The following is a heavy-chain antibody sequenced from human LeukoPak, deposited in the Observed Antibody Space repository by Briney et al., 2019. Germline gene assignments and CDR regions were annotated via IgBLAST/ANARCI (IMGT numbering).Heavy chain of an antibody. V-gene: IGHV4-59*12. D-gene: IGHD6-6*01. CDR2: IYYSGST. J-gene: IGHJ4*02. CDR1: GGSISSYY. Sequence: SETLSLTCTVSGGSISSYYWSWIRQPPGKGLEWIGYIYYSGSTNYNPSLKSRVTISVDTSKNQFSLKLSSVTAADTAVYYCARAGGRIAAFDYWGQGTLVTVSS. CDR3: ARAGGRIAAFDY.